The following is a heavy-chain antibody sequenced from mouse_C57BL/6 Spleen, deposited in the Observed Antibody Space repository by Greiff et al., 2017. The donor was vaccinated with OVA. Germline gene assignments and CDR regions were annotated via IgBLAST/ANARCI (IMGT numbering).Heavy chain of an antibody. J-gene: IGHJ1*03. D-gene: IGHD1-1*01. V-gene: IGHV1-19*01. CDR1: GYTFTDYY. CDR2: INPYNGGT. Sequence: EVQLQQSGPVLVKPGASVKMSCKASGYTFTDYYMNWVKQSHGKSLEWIGVINPYNGGTSYNQKFKGKATLTVEKSSSTAYMELNSLTSEDSAVYYCARGIYGSSYGYFDVWGTGTTVTVSS. CDR3: ARGIYGSSYGYFDV.